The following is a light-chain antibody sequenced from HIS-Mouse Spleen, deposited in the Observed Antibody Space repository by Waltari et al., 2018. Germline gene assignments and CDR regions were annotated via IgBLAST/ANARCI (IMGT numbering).Light chain of an antibody. J-gene: IGLJ1*01. CDR3: SSYTSSSTYV. V-gene: IGLV2-14*03. CDR2: DVH. CDR1: SSDVGGYNY. Sequence: QSALTQPASVSGSPGQSITISCTGTSSDVGGYNYVPWYQQHPGKAPILMIYDVHNRPPGLSKRFSGSKSGNTASLTISGLQAEDEADYYCSSYTSSSTYVFGTGTKVTVL.